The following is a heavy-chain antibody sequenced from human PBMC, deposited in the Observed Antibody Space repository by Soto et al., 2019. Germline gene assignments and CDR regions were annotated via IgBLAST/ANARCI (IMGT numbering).Heavy chain of an antibody. Sequence: QVQLVQSGAEVKKPGSSVKVSCKASGGTFSSYAISWVRQAPGQGLEWMGGIIPVYGAANSAQKFQGRGTITADKSTTTAYMELSSLTSEDTAVYYCARDWVGGSWYFDLWGRGTLVTVSS. V-gene: IGHV1-69*06. D-gene: IGHD3-16*01. CDR3: ARDWVGGSWYFDL. CDR1: GGTFSSYA. J-gene: IGHJ2*01. CDR2: IIPVYGAA.